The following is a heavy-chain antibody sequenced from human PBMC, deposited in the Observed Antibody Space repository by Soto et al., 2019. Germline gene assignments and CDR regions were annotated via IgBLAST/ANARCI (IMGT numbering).Heavy chain of an antibody. V-gene: IGHV1-69*01. CDR2: IIPIFGTA. J-gene: IGHJ4*02. Sequence: QVQLVQSGAEVKKPGSSVKVSCKASGGTFSSYAISWVRQAPGQGLEWMGGIIPIFGTANYAQKFQGRVTITADESTSTAYMELSSLRSEDTAVYYCARGGYYGSGSYCAWVEYWGQGTLVTVSS. CDR1: GGTFSSYA. D-gene: IGHD3-10*01. CDR3: ARGGYYGSGSYCAWVEY.